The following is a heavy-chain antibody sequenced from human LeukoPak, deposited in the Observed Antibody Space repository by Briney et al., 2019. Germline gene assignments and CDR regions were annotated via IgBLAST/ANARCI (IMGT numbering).Heavy chain of an antibody. Sequence: SEALSLTCTVSGGSTTSDYWSWIRQPPGKGLEWIGYISYSGSTSYDPSLKSRVTISGDSSKKQFSLKLSSVTAADTAVYYCARFYYDSRGYWYYFDYWGQGTLVTVSS. D-gene: IGHD3-22*01. CDR2: ISYSGST. J-gene: IGHJ4*02. V-gene: IGHV4-59*08. CDR1: GGSTTSDY. CDR3: ARFYYDSRGYWYYFDY.